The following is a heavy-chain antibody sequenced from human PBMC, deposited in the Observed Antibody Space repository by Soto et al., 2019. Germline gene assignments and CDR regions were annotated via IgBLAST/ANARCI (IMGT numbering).Heavy chain of an antibody. D-gene: IGHD3-10*01. CDR3: AKPGPRVRVLYYFDY. CDR1: GFTFSSYA. J-gene: IGHJ4*02. Sequence: GESLKISCAASGFTFSSYAMSWVRQAPGKGLEWVSAISGSGGSTYYADSVKGRFTISRDNSKNTLYLQMNSLRAEDTAVYYCAKPGPRVRVLYYFDYWGQGTLVTVSS. V-gene: IGHV3-23*01. CDR2: ISGSGGST.